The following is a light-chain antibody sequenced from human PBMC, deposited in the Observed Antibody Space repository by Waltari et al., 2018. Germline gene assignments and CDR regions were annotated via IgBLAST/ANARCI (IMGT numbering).Light chain of an antibody. J-gene: IGLJ3*02. Sequence: QVVLTQPPSVSASLGASVKLTCTLASGHNTYAIAWHQQQAEKGPQFLMKVKSDGSHTRGDGIPDRFSGSSSGAERYLTISNLQPEDEADYYCQTWATGIFWLFGGGTKLT. CDR2: VKSDGSH. CDR3: QTWATGIFWL. V-gene: IGLV4-69*01. CDR1: SGHNTYA.